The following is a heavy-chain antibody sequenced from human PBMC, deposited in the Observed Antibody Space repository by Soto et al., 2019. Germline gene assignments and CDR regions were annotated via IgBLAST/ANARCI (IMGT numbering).Heavy chain of an antibody. D-gene: IGHD3-22*01. Sequence: EVQLVESGGGLVKPGGSLRLSCAASGFTFSSYSMNWVRQAPGKGLEWVSSISSSSSYIYYADSVKGRFTISRDNAKNSLYLQMNSLRAEDTAVYYCAREGSYYDSSGYYTAWGQGTLVIVSS. CDR3: AREGSYYDSSGYYTA. CDR1: GFTFSSYS. CDR2: ISSSSSYI. J-gene: IGHJ5*02. V-gene: IGHV3-21*01.